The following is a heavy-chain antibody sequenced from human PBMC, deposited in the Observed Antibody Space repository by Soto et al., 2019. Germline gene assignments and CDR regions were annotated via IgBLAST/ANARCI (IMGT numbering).Heavy chain of an antibody. CDR3: ARDIVGPPRVEGRLASLTLPNWFDP. V-gene: IGHV3-7*03. J-gene: IGHJ5*02. D-gene: IGHD3-16*02. Sequence: GWSLRLSCAASGFTFSSYWMSWVRQAPGKGLEWVANIKQDGSEKYYVDSVKGRFTTSRDNAKNSLYLQMNSLRAEDTAVYYCARDIVGPPRVEGRLASLTLPNWFDPWGQGTLVTVSS. CDR1: GFTFSSYW. CDR2: IKQDGSEK.